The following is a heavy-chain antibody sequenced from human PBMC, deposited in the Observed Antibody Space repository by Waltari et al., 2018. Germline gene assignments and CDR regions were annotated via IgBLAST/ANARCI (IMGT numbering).Heavy chain of an antibody. CDR1: GGSISSSSYY. CDR3: ARVSGYDSYYYYYYMDV. CDR2: IYYSGST. V-gene: IGHV4-39*07. J-gene: IGHJ6*03. Sequence: QLQLQESGPGLVKPSETLSLTCTVSGGSISSSSYYWGWIRQPPGKGLEWIGSIYYSGSTYYNPSLKSRVTISVDTSKNQFSLKLSSVTAADTAVYYCARVSGYDSYYYYYYMDVWGKGTTVTISS. D-gene: IGHD5-12*01.